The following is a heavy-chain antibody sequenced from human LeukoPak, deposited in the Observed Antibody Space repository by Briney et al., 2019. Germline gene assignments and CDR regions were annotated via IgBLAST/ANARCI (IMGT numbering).Heavy chain of an antibody. D-gene: IGHD2-21*02. CDR3: ARHSVAYCGGDCYERLNFDY. J-gene: IGHJ4*02. CDR2: IIGSGAST. V-gene: IGHV3-23*01. Sequence: GGSLRLSCAASGFTXSSYAMSWVRQAPGKGVEWGSTIIGSGASTYYADSVKGRFTISRDNSKNTLYRQMNSLRAEDTAVYYCARHSVAYCGGDCYERLNFDYWGQGTLVTVSS. CDR1: GFTXSSYA.